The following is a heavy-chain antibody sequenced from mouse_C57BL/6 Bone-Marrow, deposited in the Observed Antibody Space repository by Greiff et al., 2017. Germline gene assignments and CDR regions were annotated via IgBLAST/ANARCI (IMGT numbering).Heavy chain of an antibody. V-gene: IGHV1-81*01. J-gene: IGHJ2*01. Sequence: VKLVESGAELARPGASVKLSCKASGYTFTSYGISWVKQRTGQGLEWIGEIYPRSGNTYYNEKFKGKATLTADKSSSTAYMELRSLTSEDSAVYFCARESPRVQLGFDYWGQGTTLTVSS. CDR2: IYPRSGNT. CDR3: ARESPRVQLGFDY. D-gene: IGHD4-1*02. CDR1: GYTFTSYG.